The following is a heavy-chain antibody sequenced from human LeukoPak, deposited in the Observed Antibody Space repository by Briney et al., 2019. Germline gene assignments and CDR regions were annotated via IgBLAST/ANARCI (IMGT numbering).Heavy chain of an antibody. V-gene: IGHV4-59*01. CDR1: DGSIRSAC. D-gene: IGHD3-10*01. J-gene: IGHJ6*02. Sequence: SETLSLTCTVSDGSIRSACWSWIRQPPGKGLEWMGYIHYSGGTQYNPSLNGRVTVSVDTSKNQFSLKLTSVTAADTAVYYCARDRTTRGSSKMYYYGMDVWGRGTTVTVSS. CDR2: IHYSGGT. CDR3: ARDRTTRGSSKMYYYGMDV.